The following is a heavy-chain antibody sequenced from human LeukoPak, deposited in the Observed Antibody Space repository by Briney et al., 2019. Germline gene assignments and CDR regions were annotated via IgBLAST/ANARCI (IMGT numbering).Heavy chain of an antibody. CDR3: ARHSPANYYDSSGYYT. Sequence: GASVKVSCKASGYTFTSYGIIWVRQAPGQGLEWMGWISAYNGNTNYAQKLQGRVTMTTDTSTSTAYMELRSLRSDDTAVYYCARHSPANYYDSSGYYTWGQGTLVTVSS. CDR1: GYTFTSYG. V-gene: IGHV1-18*01. J-gene: IGHJ5*02. D-gene: IGHD3-22*01. CDR2: ISAYNGNT.